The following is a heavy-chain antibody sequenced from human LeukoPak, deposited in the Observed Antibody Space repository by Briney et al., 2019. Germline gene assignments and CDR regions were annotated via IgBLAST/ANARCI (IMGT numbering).Heavy chain of an antibody. CDR1: GGTYSRSA. Sequence: SVKVSCKASGGTYSRSAMNWVRQVPGQGLEWMGGIIPIFGAADYAQKFQGRVTITTDESTNTAYMEVSTLTSEDTAVYYCARRGVFGAFDHWGQGTLVTVSS. CDR2: IIPIFGAA. D-gene: IGHD3-10*02. CDR3: ARRGVFGAFDH. V-gene: IGHV1-69*05. J-gene: IGHJ4*02.